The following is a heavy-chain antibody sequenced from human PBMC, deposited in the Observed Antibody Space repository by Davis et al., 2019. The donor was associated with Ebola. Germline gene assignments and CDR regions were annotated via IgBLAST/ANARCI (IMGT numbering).Heavy chain of an antibody. Sequence: PSETLSLTCTVSGGSISSGSYYWSWILQPAGKGLEWIGHIYTSGSTNYNPSLKSRVTISVDTSKNQFSLKLSSVTAADTAVYYCARDPGFTIFAYYYYGMDVWGQGTTVTVSS. D-gene: IGHD3-3*01. CDR1: GGSISSGSYY. CDR2: IYTSGST. CDR3: ARDPGFTIFAYYYYGMDV. J-gene: IGHJ6*02. V-gene: IGHV4-61*09.